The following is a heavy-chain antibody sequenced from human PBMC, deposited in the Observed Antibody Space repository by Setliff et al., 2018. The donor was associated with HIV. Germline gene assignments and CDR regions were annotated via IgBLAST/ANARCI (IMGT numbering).Heavy chain of an antibody. CDR2: ISPYNGHT. V-gene: IGHV1-18*01. CDR3: ARTDYGGNSGGNYFDY. CDR1: GYTFSSYG. J-gene: IGHJ4*02. Sequence: ASVKVSCKASGYTFSSYGISWVRQAPGQGVEWMGWISPYNGHTNFAQKFQGRVTMTTDTATSTAYMEVRSLRSDDTAVYYCARTDYGGNSGGNYFDYWGQGSLVTVSS. D-gene: IGHD4-17*01.